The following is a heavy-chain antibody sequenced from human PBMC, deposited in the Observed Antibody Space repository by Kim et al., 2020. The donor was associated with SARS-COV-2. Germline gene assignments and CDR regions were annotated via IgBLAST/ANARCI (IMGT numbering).Heavy chain of an antibody. Sequence: DSVKGRFTISRDNSKNTLYLQMNSLRAEDTAVYYCARDSDYGDYVQAFDIWGQGTMVTVSS. V-gene: IGHV3-30*01. CDR3: ARDSDYGDYVQAFDI. D-gene: IGHD4-17*01. J-gene: IGHJ3*02.